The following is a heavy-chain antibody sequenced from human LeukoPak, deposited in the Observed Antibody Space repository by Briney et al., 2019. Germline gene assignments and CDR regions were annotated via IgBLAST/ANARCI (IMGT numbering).Heavy chain of an antibody. CDR1: GGSISSYY. CDR3: ARGVYIAAAQYAY. CDR2: IYYSGTT. D-gene: IGHD6-13*01. J-gene: IGHJ4*02. V-gene: IGHV4-59*01. Sequence: SETLSLTRTVSGGSISSYYWSWIRQPPGKGLEWIGYIYYSGTTNYNPSLKSRVTISVDTSKNQFSLKLSSGTAADTAVYYCARGVYIAAAQYAYWGQGTLVTVSS.